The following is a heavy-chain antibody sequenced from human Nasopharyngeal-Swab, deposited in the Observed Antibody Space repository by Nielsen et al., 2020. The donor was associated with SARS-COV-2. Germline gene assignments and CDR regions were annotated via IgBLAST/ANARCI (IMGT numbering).Heavy chain of an antibody. J-gene: IGHJ4*02. Sequence: SETLPLTCAISGDSVSSNSAAWNWIRQSPSRGLEWLGRTYYSSKWYNDYAVSVKSRITINPDTSKNQFSLQLNSVTPEDTAVYYCARVGPRHYDFWSGYSFDYWGQGTRVTVSS. CDR3: ARVGPRHYDFWSGYSFDY. CDR1: GDSVSSNSAA. CDR2: TYYSSKWYN. V-gene: IGHV6-1*01. D-gene: IGHD3-3*01.